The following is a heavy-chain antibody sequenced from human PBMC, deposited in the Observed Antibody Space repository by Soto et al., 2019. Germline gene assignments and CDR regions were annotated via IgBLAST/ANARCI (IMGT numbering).Heavy chain of an antibody. CDR3: ARELEQSSPRHYYYYYGMDV. J-gene: IGHJ6*02. V-gene: IGHV3-30-3*01. Sequence: GGSLRLSCAASGFTFSSYAMHWVRQAPGKGLEWVAVISYDGSNKYYADSVKGRFTISRDNSKNTLYLQMNSLRAEDTAVYYCARELEQSSPRHYYYYYGMDVWGQGTTVTVSS. D-gene: IGHD1-1*01. CDR1: GFTFSSYA. CDR2: ISYDGSNK.